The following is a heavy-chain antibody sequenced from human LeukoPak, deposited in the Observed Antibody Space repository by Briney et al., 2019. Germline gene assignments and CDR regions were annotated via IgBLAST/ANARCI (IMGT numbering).Heavy chain of an antibody. J-gene: IGHJ4*02. Sequence: SETLSLTCTVSGASISRTTYYWGWFRQPPGKGLEWIATMFYSGYTYYNPSLKIRVTISIDTSENQVSLKLSFVTAADTALYYCAKEPTGDKSFDSWGQGTLVTVSS. D-gene: IGHD7-27*01. CDR2: MFYSGYT. CDR1: GASISRTTYY. V-gene: IGHV4-39*07. CDR3: AKEPTGDKSFDS.